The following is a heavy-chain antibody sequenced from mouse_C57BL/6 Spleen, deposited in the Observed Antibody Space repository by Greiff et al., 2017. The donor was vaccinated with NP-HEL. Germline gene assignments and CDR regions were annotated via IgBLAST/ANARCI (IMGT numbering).Heavy chain of an antibody. D-gene: IGHD1-1*01. CDR1: GYSFTGYY. J-gene: IGHJ1*03. CDR3: ARNTVVEEYFDV. CDR2: INPSTGGT. Sequence: EVQLQQSGPELVKPGASVKISCKASGYSFTGYYMNWVKQSPEKSLEWIGEINPSTGGTTYNQKFKAKATLTVDKSSSTAYMQLKSLTSEDPAVYYCARNTVVEEYFDVWGTGTTVTVSS. V-gene: IGHV1-42*01.